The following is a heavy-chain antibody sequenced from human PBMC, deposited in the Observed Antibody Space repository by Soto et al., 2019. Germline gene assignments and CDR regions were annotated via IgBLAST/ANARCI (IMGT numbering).Heavy chain of an antibody. CDR3: ARDSDYGSGY. CDR2: IYYSGGT. J-gene: IGHJ4*02. V-gene: IGHV4-31*03. D-gene: IGHD4-17*01. CDR1: CGSLRIGGFF. Sequence: TLSLTRPVSCGSLRIGGFFWGCIRQHPGKGLEWIGYIYYSGGTYYNPSPKSRVTISVDTSKNQFSLKLSSVTAADTAVYYCARDSDYGSGYWGQGTLVTVSS.